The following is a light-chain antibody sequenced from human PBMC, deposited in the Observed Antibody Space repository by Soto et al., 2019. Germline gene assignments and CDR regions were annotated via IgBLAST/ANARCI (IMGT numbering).Light chain of an antibody. CDR3: CSYAGSSSYV. Sequence: QSALTQPASVSGSPGQSITISCTGTSSDVGSYNLVSWYQQHPGKAPKLMIYEGSKRPSGVSNRFSGSTSGNTASLTISGLQAEDEADHYCCSYAGSSSYVFGTGTKLTVL. CDR1: SSDVGSYNL. CDR2: EGS. J-gene: IGLJ1*01. V-gene: IGLV2-23*01.